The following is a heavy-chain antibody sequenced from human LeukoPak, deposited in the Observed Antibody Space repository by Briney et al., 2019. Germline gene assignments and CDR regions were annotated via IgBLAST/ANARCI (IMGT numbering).Heavy chain of an antibody. D-gene: IGHD1-26*01. Sequence: GASLRLSCAASGFTFSSYAMSWVRQAPGKGLEWVSAISGSGGSTYYADSVKDRFTISRDNSKNTLYLQMNSLRAEDTAVYYCAKGPATHDAFDIWGQGTMVTVSS. J-gene: IGHJ3*02. CDR3: AKGPATHDAFDI. CDR1: GFTFSSYA. CDR2: ISGSGGST. V-gene: IGHV3-23*01.